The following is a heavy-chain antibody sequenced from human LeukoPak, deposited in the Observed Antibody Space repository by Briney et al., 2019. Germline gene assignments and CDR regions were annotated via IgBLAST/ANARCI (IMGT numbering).Heavy chain of an antibody. V-gene: IGHV3-13*01. CDR3: ARAKMPGIQTAGRVNYFDS. J-gene: IGHJ4*02. CDR1: EFTFSSYD. Sequence: GGSLRVSCAASEFTFSSYDMHWVRQATGKGLEWVSTIDTAGNAWYPDSVKGRFTISRENAKNSLNLQMNSLRVGDTAVYYCARAKMPGIQTAGRVNYFDSWGQGTLVTVSA. D-gene: IGHD6-13*01. CDR2: IDTAGNA.